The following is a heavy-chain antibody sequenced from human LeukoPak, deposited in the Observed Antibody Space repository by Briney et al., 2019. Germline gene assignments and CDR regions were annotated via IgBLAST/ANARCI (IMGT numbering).Heavy chain of an antibody. CDR3: ARSLIPYYYYMDV. V-gene: IGHV1-2*02. CDR2: INPNSGGT. J-gene: IGHJ6*03. Sequence: ASVKVSCKASGYTFTGYYMHWVRQAPGQGLEWMGWINPNSGGTNYAQKFQGRVTMTRDTSISTAYMELSRLRSDDTAVYYCARSLIPYYYYMDVWGKGTTVTVSS. CDR1: GYTFTGYY.